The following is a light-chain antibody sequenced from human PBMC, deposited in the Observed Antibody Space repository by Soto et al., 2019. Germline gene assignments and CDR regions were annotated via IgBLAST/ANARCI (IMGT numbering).Light chain of an antibody. Sequence: DIQMTQSPSTLSGSVGDRVTITCLASQTISSWLAWYQQKPGKAPKLLIYKASTLKSGVPSRFSGSGSGTDFTLTISSLQPEDFATYYCQQSYGTSITFGQGARLEIK. CDR2: KAS. V-gene: IGKV1-5*03. CDR1: QTISSW. CDR3: QQSYGTSIT. J-gene: IGKJ5*01.